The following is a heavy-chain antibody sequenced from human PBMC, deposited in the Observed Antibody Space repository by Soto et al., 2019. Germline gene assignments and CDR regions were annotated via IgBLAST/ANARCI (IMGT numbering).Heavy chain of an antibody. V-gene: IGHV4-59*01. CDR3: ARGYSSSSRRWYFDL. Sequence: WETLSLTCTVSGGSISSYYWSWIRQPPGKGLEWIGYIYYSGSTNYNPSLKSRVTISVDTSKNQFSLKLSSVTAADTAVYYCARGYSSSSRRWYFDLWGRGTLVTVSS. CDR1: GGSISSYY. J-gene: IGHJ2*01. D-gene: IGHD6-6*01. CDR2: IYYSGST.